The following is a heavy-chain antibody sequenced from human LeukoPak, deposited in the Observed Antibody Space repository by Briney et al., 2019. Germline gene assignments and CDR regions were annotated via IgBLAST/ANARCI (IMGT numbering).Heavy chain of an antibody. V-gene: IGHV4-39*01. D-gene: IGHD3-22*01. CDR1: GGSITSSSYY. CDR3: ARLLGLDSSGYYLSAFDI. J-gene: IGHJ3*02. CDR2: IYYSGST. Sequence: SETLSLTCTVSGGSITSSSYYWGWIRQPPGKGLEWIGSIYYSGSTYSNPSLKSRVTISIDTTKNLFSLKLSSVTAADTAVYYCARLLGLDSSGYYLSAFDIWGQGTLVTVSS.